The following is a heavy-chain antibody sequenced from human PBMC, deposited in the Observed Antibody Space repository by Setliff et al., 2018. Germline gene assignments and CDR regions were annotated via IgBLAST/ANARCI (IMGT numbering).Heavy chain of an antibody. V-gene: IGHV3-7*01. CDR2: IKEDGSEK. CDR3: AREFRCAAGSNCSHY. D-gene: IGHD6-13*01. Sequence: GGSLRLSCAASGFTLTSCCMNWVRQAPGKGLEWVANIKEDGSEKYYVDSVKGRFTISRDNAKNSLYLQMNSLRAEDTAVYYCAREFRCAAGSNCSHYWGQGTLVTVSS. J-gene: IGHJ4*02. CDR1: GFTLTSCC.